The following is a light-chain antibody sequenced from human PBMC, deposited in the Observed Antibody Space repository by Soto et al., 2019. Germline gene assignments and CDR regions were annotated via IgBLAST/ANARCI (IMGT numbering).Light chain of an antibody. J-gene: IGKJ4*01. CDR1: QSVTNNY. CDR3: QQYASSPLT. Sequence: EIVLTQSPGTLSLSPRERATLSCRASQSVTNNYLAWYQQKPGQAPRLLIYDASGRATGIPDRFSGSGSGTDFILTISRLESEDFAVYYCQQYASSPLTFGGGTKVEIK. V-gene: IGKV3-20*01. CDR2: DAS.